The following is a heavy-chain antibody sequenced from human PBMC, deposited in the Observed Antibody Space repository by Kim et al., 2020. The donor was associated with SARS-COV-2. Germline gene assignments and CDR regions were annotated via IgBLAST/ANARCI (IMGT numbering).Heavy chain of an antibody. V-gene: IGHV3-7*01. Sequence: GGSLRLSCAASGFTFSSYWMTWVRQAPGKGLEWMANIKQDGNQKYYVDSVKGRFTISRDNAKNSLYLQMNSLRAEDTAVYYCARDGDLYSSGKDAFDIWG. CDR1: GFTFSSYW. CDR3: ARDGDLYSSGKDAFDI. D-gene: IGHD6-19*01. CDR2: IKQDGNQK. J-gene: IGHJ3*02.